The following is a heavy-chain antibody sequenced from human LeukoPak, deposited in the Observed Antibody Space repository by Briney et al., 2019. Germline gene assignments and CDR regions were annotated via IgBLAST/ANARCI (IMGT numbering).Heavy chain of an antibody. CDR2: ISGSGGST. D-gene: IGHD5-12*01. CDR1: GFTFADYA. CDR3: AKNGCCKRWLRTHYYYYMDV. Sequence: PGGSLRLSCAASGFTFADYAMSWVRQAPGKGLEWVSGISGSGGSTYYADSVKGWFTVSRDNFKNTLFLQVNSLRAEDTAVYYCAKNGCCKRWLRTHYYYYMDVWGKGTTVTVSS. J-gene: IGHJ6*03. V-gene: IGHV3-23*01.